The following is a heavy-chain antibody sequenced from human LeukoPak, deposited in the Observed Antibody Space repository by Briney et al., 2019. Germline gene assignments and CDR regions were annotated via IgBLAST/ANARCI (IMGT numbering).Heavy chain of an antibody. CDR2: ISPNSGGT. V-gene: IGHV1-2*02. D-gene: IGHD3-22*01. CDR3: ARVLIRRHYETSGYYYDDP. CDR1: GYTFTCYY. J-gene: IGHJ5*02. Sequence: ASVKVSCKASGYTFTCYYMHWVRQAPGQGLEWMGWISPNSGGTDYAQKFQGRVTMTRDTSISTAYMELSRLRSDDTAVYYCARVLIRRHYETSGYYYDDPWGQGTLVTVSS.